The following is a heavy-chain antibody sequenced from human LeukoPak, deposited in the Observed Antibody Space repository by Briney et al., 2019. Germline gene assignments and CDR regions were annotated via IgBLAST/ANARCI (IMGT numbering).Heavy chain of an antibody. CDR1: GDSITSYY. V-gene: IGHV4-59*08. D-gene: IGHD5-24*01. CDR3: ARQRDGYNWGFDY. CDR2: IYYPGST. J-gene: IGHJ4*02. Sequence: PSETLSLTCTVSGDSITSYYWSWIRQPPGKGLEWIGYIYYPGSTSSNPSLKSRVAISLDTSKNQFSLKVSSVTAADTAVYFCARQRDGYNWGFDYWGQGTLVTVSS.